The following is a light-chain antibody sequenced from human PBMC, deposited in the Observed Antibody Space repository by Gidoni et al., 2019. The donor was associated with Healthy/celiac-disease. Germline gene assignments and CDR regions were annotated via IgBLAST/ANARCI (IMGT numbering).Light chain of an antibody. V-gene: IGKV3-15*01. Sequence: EIVITQSPATLSVSPGERATLSCRASQSVSSNLGWYQQKPGPAPRLLIYGASTRATGIPARFSGSGSGTEFTLTISSLQSEAFAVDYCQQYNNWPPWTFGQGTKVEIK. J-gene: IGKJ1*01. CDR3: QQYNNWPPWT. CDR1: QSVSSN. CDR2: GAS.